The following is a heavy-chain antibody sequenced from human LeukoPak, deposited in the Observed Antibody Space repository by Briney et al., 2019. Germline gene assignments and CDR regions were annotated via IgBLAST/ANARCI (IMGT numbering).Heavy chain of an antibody. CDR3: ASTYSKARHDAFDI. Sequence: ASVKVSCKASGGTFSSYAISWVRQAPGQGLEWMGGIIPIFGTANYAQKSQGRVTITADESTSTAYMELSSLRSEDTAVYYCASTYSKARHDAFDIWGQGTMVTVSS. V-gene: IGHV1-69*13. CDR1: GGTFSSYA. D-gene: IGHD4-11*01. CDR2: IIPIFGTA. J-gene: IGHJ3*02.